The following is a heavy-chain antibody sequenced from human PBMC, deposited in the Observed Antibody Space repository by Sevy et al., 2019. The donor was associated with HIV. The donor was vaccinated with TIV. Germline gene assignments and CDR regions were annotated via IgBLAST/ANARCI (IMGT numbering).Heavy chain of an antibody. J-gene: IGHJ3*02. CDR3: ARTHPLLWFGGDI. CDR1: GFTFSSYE. Sequence: GGSPRLSCAASGFTFSSYEMNWVRQAPGKGLEWVSYISSSGSTIYYADSVKGRFTISRDNAKNSLYLQMNSLRAEDTAVYYCARTHPLLWFGGDIWGQGTMVTVSS. V-gene: IGHV3-48*03. CDR2: ISSSGSTI. D-gene: IGHD3-10*01.